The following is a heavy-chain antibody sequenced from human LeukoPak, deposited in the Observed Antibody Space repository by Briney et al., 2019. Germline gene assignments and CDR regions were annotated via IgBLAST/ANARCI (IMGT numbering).Heavy chain of an antibody. CDR2: ISGSGGST. J-gene: IGHJ4*02. V-gene: IGHV3-23*01. CDR3: AKDLWAAAGTPSGDY. Sequence: PGGSLRLSRAASGFTFSSYAMSWVRQAPGKGLEWVSAISGSGGSTYYADSVKGRFTISRDNSKNTLYLQMNSLRAEDTAVYYCAKDLWAAAGTPSGDYWGQGTLVTVSS. CDR1: GFTFSSYA. D-gene: IGHD6-13*01.